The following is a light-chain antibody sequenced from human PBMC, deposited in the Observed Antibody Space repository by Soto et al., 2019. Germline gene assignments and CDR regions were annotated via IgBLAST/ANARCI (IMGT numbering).Light chain of an antibody. CDR1: SSTIGSNI. CDR3: AAWDDTMNGWV. J-gene: IGLJ3*02. CDR2: SNN. Sequence: QSVLTQPPSASGTPGQGVTISCSGSSSTIGSNIVIWYQQLPGTAPKLLIYSNNQRPSGVPDRFSGSKSGTSASLAISGLQSEDEAYYYCAAWDDTMNGWVFGGGTKLTVL. V-gene: IGLV1-44*01.